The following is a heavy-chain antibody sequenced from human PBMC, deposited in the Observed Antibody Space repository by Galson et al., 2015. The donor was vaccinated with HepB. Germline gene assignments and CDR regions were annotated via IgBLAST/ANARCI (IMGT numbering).Heavy chain of an antibody. J-gene: IGHJ6*02. Sequence: SVKVSCKASGGTFSSYTISWVRQAPGQGLEWMGRIIPILGIANYAQKFQGRVTITADKPTSTAYMELSSLRSEDTAVYYCARGFYYEKKYYYYGMDVWGQGTTVTVSS. CDR3: ARGFYYEKKYYYYGMDV. V-gene: IGHV1-69*02. D-gene: IGHD3-22*01. CDR2: IIPILGIA. CDR1: GGTFSSYT.